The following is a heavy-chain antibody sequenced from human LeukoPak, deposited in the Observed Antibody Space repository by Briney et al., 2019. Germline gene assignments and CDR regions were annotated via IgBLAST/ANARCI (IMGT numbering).Heavy chain of an antibody. J-gene: IGHJ6*03. CDR1: GDSLSSHY. CDR3: ARSFRHYYYYMDV. V-gene: IGHV4-59*08. Sequence: PSETPSLTCIVSGDSLSSHYWSWIRQPPGKGLEWVGYIYHSGSTSYNPSLKSRVTVSVDTSNSQFFLKLTSVTGADTAVYYCARSFRHYYYYMDVWGQGTTVAVSS. CDR2: IYHSGST.